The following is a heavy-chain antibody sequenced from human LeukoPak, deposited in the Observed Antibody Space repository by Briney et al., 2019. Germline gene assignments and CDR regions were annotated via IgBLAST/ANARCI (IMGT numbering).Heavy chain of an antibody. CDR1: GYTFTSYY. CDR3: ARGTQWLAQLYGMDV. V-gene: IGHV1-46*01. D-gene: IGHD6-19*01. Sequence: ASVKVSCKASGYTFTSYYMHWVRQAPGQGLEWMGIINPSGGSTSYAQKFQGRVTMTTDTSTSTAYMELRSLRSDDTAVYYCARGTQWLAQLYGMDVWGQGTTVTVSS. J-gene: IGHJ6*02. CDR2: INPSGGST.